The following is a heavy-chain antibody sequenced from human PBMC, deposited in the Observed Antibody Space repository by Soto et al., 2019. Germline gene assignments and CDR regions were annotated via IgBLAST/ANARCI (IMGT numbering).Heavy chain of an antibody. CDR2: INVGNGNT. Sequence: ASVKVSCKASGYTFTTFAIHWVRQAPGQRLEWMGWINVGNGNTKYSQKFQGRVTITRDTSASTAYMGLSSLRSEDTAVYYCARDSGGYNYGYYWFDPWGQGTLVTVSS. CDR3: ARDSGGYNYGYYWFDP. J-gene: IGHJ5*02. D-gene: IGHD5-18*01. V-gene: IGHV1-3*01. CDR1: GYTFTTFA.